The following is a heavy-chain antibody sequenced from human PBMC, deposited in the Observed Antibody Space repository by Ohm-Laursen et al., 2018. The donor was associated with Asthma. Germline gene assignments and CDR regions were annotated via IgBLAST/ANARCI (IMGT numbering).Heavy chain of an antibody. CDR3: ASFREPYGMDV. D-gene: IGHD1-14*01. J-gene: IGHJ6*02. Sequence: SLRLSCAAPGFTFSSYGMHWVRQAPGKGLEWVAVISYDGSNKYYADSVKGRFTISRDNSKNTLYLQMNSLRAEDTAVYYCASFREPYGMDVWGQGTTVTVSS. CDR1: GFTFSSYG. CDR2: ISYDGSNK. V-gene: IGHV3-30*03.